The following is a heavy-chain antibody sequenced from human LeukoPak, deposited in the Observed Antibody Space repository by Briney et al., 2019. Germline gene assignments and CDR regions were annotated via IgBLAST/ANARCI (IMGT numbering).Heavy chain of an antibody. V-gene: IGHV1-2*03. CDR2: INPNSGGT. CDR3: ARDYYDSSGYRDY. J-gene: IGHJ4*02. Sequence: LGASVKVSCKASGYTFTGYYMHWVRPAPGQGLEWVGWINPNSGGTNYAKKFQGRVTMTRYTSISTAYMELSRLRSDDTAVYYCARDYYDSSGYRDYWGQGTLVTVSS. CDR1: GYTFTGYY. D-gene: IGHD3-22*01.